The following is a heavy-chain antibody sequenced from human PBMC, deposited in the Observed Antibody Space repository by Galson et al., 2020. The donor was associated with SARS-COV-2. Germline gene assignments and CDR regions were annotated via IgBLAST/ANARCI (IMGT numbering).Heavy chain of an antibody. CDR2: ISYDGSNK. CDR3: ARGDGYNRPFDS. D-gene: IGHD5-12*01. CDR1: GFTFSSYA. Sequence: TGGSLRLSCAASGFTFSSYALHWVRQAPGKGLEWVAVISYDGSNKYYADSVKGRFTISRDNSKNTLYLQMNSLRAEDTAVYYSARGDGYNRPFDSWGQGTLVTVSS. V-gene: IGHV3-30-3*01. J-gene: IGHJ4*02.